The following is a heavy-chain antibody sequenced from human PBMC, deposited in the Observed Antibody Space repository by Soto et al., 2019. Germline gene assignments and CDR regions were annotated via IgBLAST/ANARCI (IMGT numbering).Heavy chain of an antibody. CDR3: ARGPIPVVRRYFDS. CDR2: LYYTGST. J-gene: IGHJ4*02. CDR1: GGSVSSGYY. V-gene: IGHV4-61*01. Sequence: QVQLQESGPGLVKPSETLSLTCSVSGGSVSSGYYWNWIRQSPGKGLEWIGHLYYTGSTNYNPSLKSRLTISVDTSKNQFFLNLTSVTAADTAVYYCARGPIPVVRRYFDSWGQGIPVTVSS. D-gene: IGHD2-15*01.